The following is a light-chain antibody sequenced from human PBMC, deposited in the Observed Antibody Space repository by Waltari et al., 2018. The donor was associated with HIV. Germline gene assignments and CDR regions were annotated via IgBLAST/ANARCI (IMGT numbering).Light chain of an antibody. CDR3: QQSYGGLT. CDR2: AAS. V-gene: IGKV1-39*01. CDR1: QTISIY. Sequence: DIQMTQSPSSLSASPGDRVIITCRASQTISIYLNWYQQKPGRAPNLLIYAASSLHSGVPSRFSGSGSGTEFSLTIDSLQAEDFATYFCQQSYGGLTFGPGTRVDV. J-gene: IGKJ3*01.